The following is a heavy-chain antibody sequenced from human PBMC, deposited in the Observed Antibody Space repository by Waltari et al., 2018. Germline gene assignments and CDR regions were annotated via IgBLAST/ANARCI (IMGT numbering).Heavy chain of an antibody. J-gene: IGHJ4*02. Sequence: QVQLQQWGAGLLKPSETLSLTCAVYGGSFSGYYWSWIRQPPGKGLEWIGEINHSGSTNYNPSLKSRVTISVDTSKNQFSLKLSSVTAADTVVYYCARGPGQLLLDYWGQGTLVTVSS. D-gene: IGHD2-2*01. V-gene: IGHV4-34*01. CDR1: GGSFSGYY. CDR3: ARGPGQLLLDY. CDR2: INHSGST.